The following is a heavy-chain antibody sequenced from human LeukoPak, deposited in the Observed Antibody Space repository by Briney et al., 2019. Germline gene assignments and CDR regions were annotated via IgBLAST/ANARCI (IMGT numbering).Heavy chain of an antibody. D-gene: IGHD6-13*01. Sequence: SETLSLTCTVSGGSISIGGYYCSWIRQHPGKGLEWIGYIYYSGSTYYNPSLKSRVAISVDTSKNQFSLKLSSVTAADTAVYYCASAFDIAAAGFDYWGQGTLVTVSS. CDR1: GGSISIGGYY. CDR3: ASAFDIAAAGFDY. J-gene: IGHJ4*02. CDR2: IYYSGST. V-gene: IGHV4-31*03.